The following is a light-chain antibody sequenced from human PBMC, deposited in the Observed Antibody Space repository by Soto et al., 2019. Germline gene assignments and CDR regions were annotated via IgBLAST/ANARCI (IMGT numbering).Light chain of an antibody. Sequence: QSVLTQPASVSGSPGQSITISCTGTSSDVGGYNYVSWYQQHPGKAPKLMIYEVSSRPSGVSNRFSGSKSGNTASLTISGLQAEDEADYYYSSFTSSSSPYVFGTGTKVTVL. V-gene: IGLV2-14*01. CDR1: SSDVGGYNY. J-gene: IGLJ1*01. CDR2: EVS. CDR3: SSFTSSSSPYV.